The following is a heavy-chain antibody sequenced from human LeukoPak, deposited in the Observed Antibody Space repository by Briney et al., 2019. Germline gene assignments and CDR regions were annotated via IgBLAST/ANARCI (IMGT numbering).Heavy chain of an antibody. D-gene: IGHD2-21*02. Sequence: PSETLSLTCAVYGGSFSGYYWSWIRQPPGKGLEWVVEINQSGSTNYNPPLKSRVTISVDTSKNQISLKMSSVTAADTAGYYCARGRRHIVVVTAGPSDYWGQGTLVTVSS. J-gene: IGHJ4*02. CDR3: ARGRRHIVVVTAGPSDY. CDR2: INQSGST. V-gene: IGHV4-34*01. CDR1: GGSFSGYY.